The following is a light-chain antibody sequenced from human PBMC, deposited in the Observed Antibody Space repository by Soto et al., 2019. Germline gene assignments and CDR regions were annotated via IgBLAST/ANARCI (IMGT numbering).Light chain of an antibody. Sequence: DIQMTQSPSTLSASVGDRVTITCRASQSISSWLAWYQQKPGKAPKLLIYKASSLESGVPSRFSGSGSGTEFTLTISSLQPDAFATYYCQQYNSYSFGQGTKVNIK. CDR2: KAS. CDR3: QQYNSYS. V-gene: IGKV1-5*03. CDR1: QSISSW. J-gene: IGKJ1*01.